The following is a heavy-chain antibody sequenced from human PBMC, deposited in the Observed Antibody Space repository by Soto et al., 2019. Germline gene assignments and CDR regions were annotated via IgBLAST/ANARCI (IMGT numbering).Heavy chain of an antibody. CDR1: GGTFSSYA. J-gene: IGHJ5*02. V-gene: IGHV1-69*13. CDR2: IIPIFGTA. CDR3: ARDRGSRRAARPRWFDP. D-gene: IGHD6-6*01. Sequence: SVKVSCKASGGTFSSYAISWVRQAPGQGLEWMGGIIPIFGTATYEQKFQGRVTITADESTSTAYMELSSLRSEDTAVYYCARDRGSRRAARPRWFDPWGQGTLVTVSS.